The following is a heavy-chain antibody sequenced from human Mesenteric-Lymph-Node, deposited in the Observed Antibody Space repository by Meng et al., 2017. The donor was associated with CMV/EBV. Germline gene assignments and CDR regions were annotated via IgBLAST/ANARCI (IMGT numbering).Heavy chain of an antibody. D-gene: IGHD3-22*01. CDR1: GYTFTGYY. J-gene: IGHJ4*02. CDR3: ARSTYYYGSSGYTQFDS. V-gene: IGHV1-2*02. Sequence: ASVKVSCKASGYTFTGYYMHWVRQAPGQGLEWMGWINPNSGGTNYAQKFQGRVTMTRDTSISTAYMELTRLRSDDTAVYFCARSTYYYGSSGYTQFDSWGQGTLVTVSS. CDR2: INPNSGGT.